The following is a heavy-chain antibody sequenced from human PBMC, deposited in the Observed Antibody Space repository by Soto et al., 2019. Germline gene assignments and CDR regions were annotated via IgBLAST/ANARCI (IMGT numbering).Heavy chain of an antibody. CDR3: VRGKEAGVWFDP. CDR2: INSDTGYT. Sequence: SXKVSCKASGFTXSHHSIHWVRQAPGQRLEWMGWINSDTGYTKYSQKFQARLTITWDSYAKTAYMELSSLQSEDTAVYYCVRGKEAGVWFDPWGQGTLVTVPS. J-gene: IGHJ5*02. CDR1: GFTXSHHS. D-gene: IGHD3-10*01. V-gene: IGHV1-3*04.